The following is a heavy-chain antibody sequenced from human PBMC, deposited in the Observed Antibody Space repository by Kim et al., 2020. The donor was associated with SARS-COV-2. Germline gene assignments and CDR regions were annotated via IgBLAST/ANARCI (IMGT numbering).Heavy chain of an antibody. Sequence: SETLSLTCTVSGGSISSYYWSWIRQPPGKGLEWIGYIYYSGSTNYNPSLKSRVTISVDTSKNQFSLKLSSATAADTAVYYCARDGWNYDPTYYYGMDVWGQGTTVTVSS. J-gene: IGHJ6*02. V-gene: IGHV4-59*13. CDR2: IYYSGST. CDR3: ARDGWNYDPTYYYGMDV. D-gene: IGHD1-7*01. CDR1: GGSISSYY.